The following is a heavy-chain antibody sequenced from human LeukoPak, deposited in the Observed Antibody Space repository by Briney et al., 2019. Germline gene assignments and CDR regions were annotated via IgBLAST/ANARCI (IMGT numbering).Heavy chain of an antibody. CDR2: IIPILNVP. J-gene: IGHJ4*02. CDR3: ARDRPRARYFDY. V-gene: IGHV1-69*04. D-gene: IGHD2-15*01. Sequence: ASVKVSCKASGGIFNDYSISWVRQAPGQGLEWMGRIIPILNVPNYAQKFEGRVTITADKPTNTAYMELSSLKSEDTAVYFCARDRPRARYFDYWGQGTLVSVPS. CDR1: GGIFNDYS.